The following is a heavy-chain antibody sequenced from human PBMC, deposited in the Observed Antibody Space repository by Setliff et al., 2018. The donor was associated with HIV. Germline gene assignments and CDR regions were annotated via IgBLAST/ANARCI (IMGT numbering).Heavy chain of an antibody. D-gene: IGHD2-21*01. CDR3: ARANIYSDAFDI. CDR2: INTETGTP. CDR1: GYMFSLYG. Sequence: ASVKVSCKTSGYMFSLYGIHWLRQAPGQNLEWMGWINTETGTPTYAQDFTGRFVFSLDTSVNTAYLQITTLKAEDSAVYYCARANIYSDAFDIWGQGTMVTVSS. J-gene: IGHJ3*02. V-gene: IGHV7-4-1*02.